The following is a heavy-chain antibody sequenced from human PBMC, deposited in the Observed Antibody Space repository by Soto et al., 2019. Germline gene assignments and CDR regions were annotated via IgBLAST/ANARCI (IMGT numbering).Heavy chain of an antibody. J-gene: IGHJ5*02. CDR1: GFTFNNAW. V-gene: IGHV3-15*01. CDR2: IKSNTDGGTA. D-gene: IGHD3-10*01. Sequence: GGSLRLSCAASGFTFNNAWMTWVRQAPGKGLEWVGRIKSNTDGGTADYAAPVKGRFTISRDDSKDTLYLQMDSLKTEDTAVYYCFYFGSGTSRFDPWSQGTLVTVSS. CDR3: FYFGSGTSRFDP.